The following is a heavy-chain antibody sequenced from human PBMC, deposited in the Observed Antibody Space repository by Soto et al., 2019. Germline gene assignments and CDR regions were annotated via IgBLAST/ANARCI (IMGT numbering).Heavy chain of an antibody. V-gene: IGHV4-31*03. Sequence: SETLSLTCTVSGGSISSDNYFWSWIRQHPGKGLEWIGYIDYIGRAYYNPSLKSRVTTSVDTSKNQFSLRLSSVTVADTATYYCAREVKSAAASGAFDIWGQGTVVTVS. CDR3: AREVKSAAASGAFDI. J-gene: IGHJ3*02. CDR1: GGSISSDNYF. D-gene: IGHD2-15*01. CDR2: IDYIGRA.